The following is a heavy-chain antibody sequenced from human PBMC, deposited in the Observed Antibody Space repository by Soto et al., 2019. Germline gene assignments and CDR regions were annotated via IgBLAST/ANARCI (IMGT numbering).Heavy chain of an antibody. CDR1: GYTVTSSY. V-gene: IGHV1-46*03. CDR3: ARSLIAGDY. D-gene: IGHD2-15*01. J-gene: IGHJ4*02. CDR2: INPNGGST. Sequence: VQLVQSGAEVTRPGASVKLSCKASGYTVTSSYIHWVRQAPGQGLEWRAIINPNGGSTNYAQNFQGRVIMTRDTSTTTVYMELSSLSSEDTAVYYCARSLIAGDYWGQGPLVTVSS.